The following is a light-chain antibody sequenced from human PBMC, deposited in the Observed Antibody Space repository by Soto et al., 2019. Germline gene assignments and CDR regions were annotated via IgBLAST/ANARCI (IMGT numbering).Light chain of an antibody. CDR2: EVS. CDR1: SSDVGGYDY. CDR3: TSYAGNNSYV. J-gene: IGLJ1*01. Sequence: QSALTQPPSASGSPGQSVTLSCTGTSSDVGGYDYVSWYQQFPGKAPKLLIFEVSKRPSGVPDRFSGSKTGNTASLTVSGLQAEDEADYYCTSYAGNNSYVFGTGTKVTVL. V-gene: IGLV2-8*01.